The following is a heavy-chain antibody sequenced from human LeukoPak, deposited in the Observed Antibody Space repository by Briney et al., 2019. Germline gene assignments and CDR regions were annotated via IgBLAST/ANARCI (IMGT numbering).Heavy chain of an antibody. CDR1: GFTFSSYG. D-gene: IGHD3-10*01. V-gene: IGHV3-23*01. CDR2: ISGSGGST. J-gene: IGHJ4*02. CDR3: AKGPEYYGSGSYPY. Sequence: PGGSLRLSCAASGFTFSSYGMNWVRQAPGKGLEWVSGISGSGGSTYYADSVKGRFTISRDNSKNTLDLQMNSLRAEDTAVYYCAKGPEYYGSGSYPYWGQGTLVTVSS.